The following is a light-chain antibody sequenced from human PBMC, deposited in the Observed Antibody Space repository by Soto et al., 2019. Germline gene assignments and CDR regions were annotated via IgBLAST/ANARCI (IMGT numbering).Light chain of an antibody. CDR2: GAS. CDR1: QTISTY. V-gene: IGKV1-39*01. CDR3: QKSSSIPYT. J-gene: IGKJ2*01. Sequence: DIQMTQSPSSLSASVGDRVTITCRASQTISTYLNWYQQIPGKAPKLLIYGASNLQNGVPSRFSGSGSGTDFTLTIGSLQPEDFATYYCQKSSSIPYTFGQGTKLEIK.